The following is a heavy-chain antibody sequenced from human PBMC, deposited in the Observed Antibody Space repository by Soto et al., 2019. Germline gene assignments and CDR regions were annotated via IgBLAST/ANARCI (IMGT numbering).Heavy chain of an antibody. V-gene: IGHV3-21*06. Sequence: GGSLRLSCAASGFAFNTYSMNWVRQAPGKGLELVAFITRSSSYIYYADSVRGRFTLSRDNAKNSLYLQMNSLRAEDTAIYYCARDDGWLILDYWGQGTLVTVSS. CDR2: ITRSSSYI. CDR1: GFAFNTYS. CDR3: ARDDGWLILDY. J-gene: IGHJ4*02. D-gene: IGHD6-19*01.